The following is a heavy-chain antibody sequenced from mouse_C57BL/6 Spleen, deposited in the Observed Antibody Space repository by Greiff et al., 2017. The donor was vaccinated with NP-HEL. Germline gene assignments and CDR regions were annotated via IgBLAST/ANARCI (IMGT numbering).Heavy chain of an antibody. Sequence: QVQLQQSGPELVKPGASVKISCKASGYAFSSSWMNWVKQRPGKGLEWIGRIYPGDGDPNYNGKFKGKATLTADKSSSTAYMQLSSLTSEDSAVYFCASIVTTESFYWYFDVWGTGTTVTVSS. V-gene: IGHV1-82*01. D-gene: IGHD2-5*01. CDR2: IYPGDGDP. CDR1: GYAFSSSW. CDR3: ASIVTTESFYWYFDV. J-gene: IGHJ1*03.